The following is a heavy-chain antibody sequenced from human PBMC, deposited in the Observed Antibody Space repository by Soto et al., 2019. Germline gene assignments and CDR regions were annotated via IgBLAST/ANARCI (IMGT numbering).Heavy chain of an antibody. J-gene: IGHJ5*02. CDR1: GFTFDDYA. D-gene: IGHD6-19*01. Sequence: EVQLVESGGGLVQPGRSLRLSCAASGFTFDDYAMHWVRQVPGKGLEWVSGITWNSGKIGYADSVKGRFTISRDNAKNSVYLQMDSLRDEDTALYYCSAYSSGWYPDHWGQGTLVTVSS. CDR3: SAYSSGWYPDH. V-gene: IGHV3-9*01. CDR2: ITWNSGKI.